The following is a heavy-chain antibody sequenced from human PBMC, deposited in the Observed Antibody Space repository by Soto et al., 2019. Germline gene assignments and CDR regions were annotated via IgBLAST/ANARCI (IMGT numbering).Heavy chain of an antibody. V-gene: IGHV4-39*01. J-gene: IGHJ6*02. D-gene: IGHD2-8*01. CDR2: IYYSGST. CDR1: CGSTSSSSHY. CDR3: ARHEALSANNYYGMDV. Sequence: PWETLSLTCIVSCGSTSSSSHYCGWIRQPPGKGLEWIASIYYSGSTSYNPSLKSRVTISVETSKNQFSLRLTSVTAADTAVYYCARHEALSANNYYGMDVWGQGTTVTVS.